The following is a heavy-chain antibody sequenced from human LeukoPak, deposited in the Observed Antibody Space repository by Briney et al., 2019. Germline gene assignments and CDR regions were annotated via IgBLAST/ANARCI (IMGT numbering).Heavy chain of an antibody. CDR2: INHRGVT. CDR3: ARGPTISETGYFDY. Sequence: PSETLSLTCAVYGGSFSAYYWSWIRQSPGKGLEWIAEINHRGVTNYNPSVKSRVSISVDTSKNQFSLKVTSLTAADTAVYYCARGPTISETGYFDYWGQGTLVTVSS. D-gene: IGHD1-1*01. J-gene: IGHJ4*03. CDR1: GGSFSAYY. V-gene: IGHV4-34*01.